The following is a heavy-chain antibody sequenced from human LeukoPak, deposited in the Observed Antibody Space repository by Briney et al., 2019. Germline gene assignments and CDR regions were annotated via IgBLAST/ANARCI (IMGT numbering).Heavy chain of an antibody. CDR3: AKRSRYTYGFWGGLDV. D-gene: IGHD5-18*01. V-gene: IGHV5-51*01. J-gene: IGHJ6*02. CDR2: IYPDDSET. CDR1: GYNFTNYW. Sequence: PGESLKISCKGSGYNFTNYWIAWVRQMPGKGPEWMGVIYPDDSETRYSPSLQRHVTISADKSISTAYLQWSSLKASDTAIYYCAKRSRYTYGFWGGLDVWGQGTTVTVSS.